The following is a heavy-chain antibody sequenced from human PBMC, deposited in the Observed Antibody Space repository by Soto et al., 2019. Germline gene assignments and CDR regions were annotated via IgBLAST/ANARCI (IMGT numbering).Heavy chain of an antibody. J-gene: IGHJ4*02. CDR3: AKDGNSGSYYLFDY. CDR2: IYYSGIT. V-gene: IGHV4-59*01. CDR1: GDFLSSYY. D-gene: IGHD1-26*01. Sequence: SETLSLTCTVSGDFLSSYYWSWIRQSPVKGLEWIGYIYYSGITNYNASLKSRVTMSIDTSKNQFSLYLQMNSLRTEDTALYYCAKDGNSGSYYLFDYWGQGTLVTVSS.